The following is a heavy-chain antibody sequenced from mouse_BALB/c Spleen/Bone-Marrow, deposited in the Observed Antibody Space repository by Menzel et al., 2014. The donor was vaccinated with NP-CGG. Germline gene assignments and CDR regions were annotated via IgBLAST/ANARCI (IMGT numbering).Heavy chain of an antibody. CDR3: ARLHYCGYEAY. V-gene: IGHV4-1*02. J-gene: IGHJ3*01. CDR2: INPDSSTI. CDR1: GFDFSTYW. D-gene: IGHD1-2*01. Sequence: EVKVVESGGGLVQPGGSLKLSRAASGFDFSTYWMSWVRQAPGKGLEWIGEINPDSSTINYTPSLKDKFIISRDNAKNTLYLQMSKVRSEDTALYYCARLHYCGYEAYWGQGTLVTVSA.